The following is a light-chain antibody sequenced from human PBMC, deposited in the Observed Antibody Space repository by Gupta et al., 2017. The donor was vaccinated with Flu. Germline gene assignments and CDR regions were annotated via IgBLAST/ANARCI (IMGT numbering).Light chain of an antibody. CDR1: QDISTW. V-gene: IGKV1-12*02. CDR3: QQASNSLWT. J-gene: IGKJ1*01. Sequence: DIQMTQSPSSVSASVGDRVTITCRASQDISTWLAWYQQKPGKAPKLLIYGASSLQSGVPSRFTGGGSGTDFTLTISNLQPEDYATYYCQQASNSLWTFGQGTKVEIK. CDR2: GAS.